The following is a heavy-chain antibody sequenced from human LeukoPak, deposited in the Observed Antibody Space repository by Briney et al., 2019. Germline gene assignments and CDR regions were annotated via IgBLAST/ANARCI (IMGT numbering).Heavy chain of an antibody. D-gene: IGHD3-9*01. J-gene: IGHJ5*02. CDR2: IYYSRST. CDR1: GASISNYY. Sequence: PLETLSLTCTVSGASISNYYWSWIRQPPGKGLEWLGYIYYSRSTNNNPSLKSRVTISVDTSKNQFSLKLNSVTAADTAVYYCVRGPRGDSFEYNWFDPWGQGTLVTVSS. V-gene: IGHV4-59*01. CDR3: VRGPRGDSFEYNWFDP.